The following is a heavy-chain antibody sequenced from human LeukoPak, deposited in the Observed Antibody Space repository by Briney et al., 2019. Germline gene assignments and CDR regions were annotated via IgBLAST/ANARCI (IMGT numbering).Heavy chain of an antibody. V-gene: IGHV3-66*02. CDR2: IFDGGHT. D-gene: IGHD3-22*01. CDR3: ARARCDTCGYGS. J-gene: IGHJ5*02. CDR1: GFAVSNNY. Sequence: GGSLRLSCAASGFAVSNNYMSWVRQAPGKGLEWVAVIFDGGHTDYADSVKGRFTISRDSSKNTLYLQMNSLRPEDTAEYYCARARCDTCGYGSWGQGTLVTVSS.